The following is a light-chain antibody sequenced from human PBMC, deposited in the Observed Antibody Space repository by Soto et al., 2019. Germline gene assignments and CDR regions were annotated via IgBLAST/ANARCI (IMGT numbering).Light chain of an antibody. CDR1: QSVTSSY. CDR3: QQYGSTPWT. V-gene: IGKV3-20*01. J-gene: IGKJ1*01. Sequence: EIVLTQSPGTLSLSPGERATLSGRASQSVTSSYLAWYQQKPGQAPRLLIYGAASRGTGIADRFSGSGSETDFTITISRLEPDDFAVYYYQQYGSTPWTFGQGTKVEIK. CDR2: GAA.